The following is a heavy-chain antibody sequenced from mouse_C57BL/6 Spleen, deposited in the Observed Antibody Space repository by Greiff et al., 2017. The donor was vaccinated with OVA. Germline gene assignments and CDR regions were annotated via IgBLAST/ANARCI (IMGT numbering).Heavy chain of an antibody. D-gene: IGHD2-1*01. Sequence: QVQLQQPGAELVKPGASVKLSCKASGYTFTSYWMHWVKQRPGRGLEWIGRIDPNSGGPKYTEKFKSKATLTVDKPSSTAYMQLSSLHSEDSAVDYCAKSGYYGNPWFADWGQGTLVTVSA. J-gene: IGHJ3*01. V-gene: IGHV1-72*01. CDR3: AKSGYYGNPWFAD. CDR2: IDPNSGGP. CDR1: GYTFTSYW.